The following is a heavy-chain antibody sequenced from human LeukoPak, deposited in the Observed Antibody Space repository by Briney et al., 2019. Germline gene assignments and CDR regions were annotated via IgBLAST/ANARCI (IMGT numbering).Heavy chain of an antibody. CDR2: INHSGST. CDR3: ARGYGSGSYHYYYYYGMDV. D-gene: IGHD3-10*01. V-gene: IGHV4-34*01. Sequence: KPSETLSLTCAVYGGSFSGYYWSWIRQPPGKGPEWIGEINHSGSTNYNPSLKSRVTISVDTSKNQFSLKLSSVTAADTAVYYCARGYGSGSYHYYYYYGMDVWGKGTTVTVSS. CDR1: GGSFSGYY. J-gene: IGHJ6*04.